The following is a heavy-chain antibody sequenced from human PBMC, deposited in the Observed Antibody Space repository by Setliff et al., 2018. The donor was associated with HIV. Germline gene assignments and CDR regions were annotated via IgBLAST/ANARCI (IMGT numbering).Heavy chain of an antibody. Sequence: PGGSLRLSCAASGFTFNTYGMHWVRQAPGKGLEWVAFIRDDGSNKYYADSVKGRFTISGDNSKNTLYLQMNSLRAEDTAVYYCAKETNPRSGYGYGFGYWGQGALVTVSS. CDR1: GFTFNTYG. V-gene: IGHV3-30*02. CDR3: AKETNPRSGYGYGFGY. D-gene: IGHD5-12*01. CDR2: IRDDGSNK. J-gene: IGHJ4*02.